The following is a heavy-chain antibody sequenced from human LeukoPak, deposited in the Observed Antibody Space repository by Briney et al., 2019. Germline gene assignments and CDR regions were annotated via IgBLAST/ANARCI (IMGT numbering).Heavy chain of an antibody. V-gene: IGHV4-59*12. J-gene: IGHJ1*01. CDR1: GGSIRSTNW. CDR2: IYYSGST. CDR3: ARTTAEFFQH. Sequence: SETLSLTCAVSGGSIRSTNWWSWIRQPPGKGLEWIGYIYYSGSTNYNPSLKSRVTISVDTSKNQFSLKLNSVTAADTAVYYCARTTAEFFQHWGQGTLVTVSS. D-gene: IGHD1-14*01.